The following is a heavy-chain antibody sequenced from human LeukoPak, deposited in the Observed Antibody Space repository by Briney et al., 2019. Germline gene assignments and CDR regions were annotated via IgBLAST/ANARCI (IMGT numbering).Heavy chain of an antibody. V-gene: IGHV1-2*02. CDR3: ARDLARLAAAGHLNWFDP. D-gene: IGHD6-13*01. CDR1: GYTFTGYY. CDR2: INPNSGGT. Sequence: ASVKVSCKASGYTFTGYYMHWVRQAPGQGLEWMGWINPNSGGTNYAQKFQGRVTMTRDTSISTAYMELSRLRSDDTAVYYCARDLARLAAAGHLNWFDPWGQGTLVTVSS. J-gene: IGHJ5*02.